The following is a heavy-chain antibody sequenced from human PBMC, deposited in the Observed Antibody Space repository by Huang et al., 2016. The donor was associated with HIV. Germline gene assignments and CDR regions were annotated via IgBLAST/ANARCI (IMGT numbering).Heavy chain of an antibody. Sequence: QVQLVQSGSELKKPGASLTVACKASGYTFTKYAMNGVRQAPGQGLEWMGWINTNTGNPTYAQGFMGRFVFSLDTSVSTAYLQIDSLKADDAAVYFCARGIISGSYFFYYMDVWGEGTTVTVSS. CDR1: GYTFTKYA. V-gene: IGHV7-4-1*01. D-gene: IGHD6-19*01. CDR2: INTNTGNP. J-gene: IGHJ6*03. CDR3: ARGIISGSYFFYYMDV.